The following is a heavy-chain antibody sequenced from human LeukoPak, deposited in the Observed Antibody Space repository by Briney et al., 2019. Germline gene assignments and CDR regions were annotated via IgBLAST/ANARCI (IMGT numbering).Heavy chain of an antibody. Sequence: GGSLRLSCAGSGFMFSDYTMHWVRQAPGKGLEYVSAVTGNARSKYHADSVRGRFTISRDNSKDRLYLQMGSLRPEDTAVYYCARGPSSSFYMDVWGKGTTVTISS. J-gene: IGHJ6*03. CDR1: GFMFSDYT. CDR3: ARGPSSSFYMDV. V-gene: IGHV3-64*02. CDR2: VTGNARSK.